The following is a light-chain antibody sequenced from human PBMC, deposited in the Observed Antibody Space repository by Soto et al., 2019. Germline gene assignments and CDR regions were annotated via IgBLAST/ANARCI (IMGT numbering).Light chain of an antibody. CDR1: QSLLHSSGNNY. CDR3: MQALQTPYT. J-gene: IGKJ2*01. V-gene: IGKV2-28*01. Sequence: DIVMTQSPLSLPVTPGEPASFSCRSSQSLLHSSGNNYLDWYLQKPGQSPQLLIYWGSSRASGVPDRFSGSGSGTDFTLKISRVEAEDVGVYYCMQALQTPYTFGQGIKLEIK. CDR2: WGS.